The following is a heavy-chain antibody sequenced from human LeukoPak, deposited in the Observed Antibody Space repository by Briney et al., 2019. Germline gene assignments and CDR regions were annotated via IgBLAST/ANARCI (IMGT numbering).Heavy chain of an antibody. CDR1: GFTFDDYA. Sequence: AGGSLRLSCAASGFTFDDYAMHWVRQAPGKGLEWVSLISWDGGSTYYADSVKGRFTLSRDNSKNSLYLQMNSLRAEDSALYYCAKGDCSSTSCHFDYWGQGTLVTVSS. CDR2: ISWDGGST. J-gene: IGHJ4*02. V-gene: IGHV3-43D*04. CDR3: AKGDCSSTSCHFDY. D-gene: IGHD2-2*01.